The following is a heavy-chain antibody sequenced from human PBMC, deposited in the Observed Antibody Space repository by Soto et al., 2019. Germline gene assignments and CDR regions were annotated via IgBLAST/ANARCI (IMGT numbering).Heavy chain of an antibody. V-gene: IGHV1-18*01. J-gene: IGHJ6*02. Sequence: QVQLVQSGAEVKKPGASVKVSCKASGYTFTSYGISWVRQAPGQGLEWMGWISAYNGNTNYAQKLQGRVTMTTDTSTSTAYMELRRLRSDDTAVYYCARDLVVVPAAIGLYYYYGMDVWGQGTTVTVSS. D-gene: IGHD2-2*01. CDR1: GYTFTSYG. CDR3: ARDLVVVPAAIGLYYYYGMDV. CDR2: ISAYNGNT.